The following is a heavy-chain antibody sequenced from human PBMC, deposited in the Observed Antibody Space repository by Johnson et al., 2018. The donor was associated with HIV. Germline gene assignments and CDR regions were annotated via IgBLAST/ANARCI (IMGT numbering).Heavy chain of an antibody. CDR2: IYSGGST. V-gene: IGHV3-66*02. Sequence: VQVVESGGGVVQPGRSLRLSCAASGFMFSRYWMSWVRQAPGKGLEWVSVIYSGGSTYYADSVKGRFTISRDNSKNTLYLQMNSLRPEDTAVYYCAKERRAPRAFDIWGQGTMVTVSS. J-gene: IGHJ3*02. D-gene: IGHD1-26*01. CDR1: GFMFSRYW. CDR3: AKERRAPRAFDI.